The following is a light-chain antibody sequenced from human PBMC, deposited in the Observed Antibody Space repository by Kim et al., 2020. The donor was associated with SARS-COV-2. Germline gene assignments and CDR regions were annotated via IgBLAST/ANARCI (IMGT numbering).Light chain of an antibody. Sequence: SYELTQPPSVSVSPGQTASITCSGDKLGDKYACWYQQKPGQSPVLVIYQDSKRPSGIPERFSGSNSGNTATLTISGTQAMEEADYYCKAWDSSTADVVFGGGTQLTVL. CDR2: QDS. J-gene: IGLJ2*01. V-gene: IGLV3-1*01. CDR1: KLGDKY. CDR3: KAWDSSTADVV.